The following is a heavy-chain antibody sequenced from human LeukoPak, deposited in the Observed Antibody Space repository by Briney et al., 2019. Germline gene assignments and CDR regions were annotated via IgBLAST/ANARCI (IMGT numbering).Heavy chain of an antibody. V-gene: IGHV3-48*01. CDR2: IIINSSTI. J-gene: IGHJ4*02. CDR3: ARDPPGIAAAGTHYFDY. D-gene: IGHD6-13*01. Sequence: GRCLRLSLAASGFTVISYGMRSVRQAPGEGREWGSYIIINSSTIYYADSVKGRFTISRDNAKNSLYLQMNSLRAEDTAVYYCARDPPGIAAAGTHYFDYWGQGTLVTVSS. CDR1: GFTVISYG.